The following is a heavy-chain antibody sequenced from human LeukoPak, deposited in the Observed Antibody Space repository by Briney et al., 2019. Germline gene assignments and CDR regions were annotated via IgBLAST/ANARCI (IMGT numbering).Heavy chain of an antibody. D-gene: IGHD2-21*02. CDR3: ARCPTAFLAWYFDY. J-gene: IGHJ4*02. CDR2: IYYRGST. Sequence: SETVSLTCTLSGGSISSRSYYWGWIRRPPGKGLERFGSIYYRGSTYYNPSLKSRVTISVDTSKNQFSLKLSSVTAADTAVYYCARCPTAFLAWYFDYWGQGTLVTVSS. CDR1: GGSISSRSYY. V-gene: IGHV4-39*01.